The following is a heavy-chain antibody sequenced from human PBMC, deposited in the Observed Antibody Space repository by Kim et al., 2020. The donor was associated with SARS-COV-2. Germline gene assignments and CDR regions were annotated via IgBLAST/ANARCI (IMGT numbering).Heavy chain of an antibody. D-gene: IGHD4-17*01. Sequence: DYAVSVKSRITINPDTSKNQFSLQLNSVTPEDTAVYYCARDFRDGGSFDIWGQGTMVTVSS. CDR3: ARDFRDGGSFDI. J-gene: IGHJ3*02. V-gene: IGHV6-1*01.